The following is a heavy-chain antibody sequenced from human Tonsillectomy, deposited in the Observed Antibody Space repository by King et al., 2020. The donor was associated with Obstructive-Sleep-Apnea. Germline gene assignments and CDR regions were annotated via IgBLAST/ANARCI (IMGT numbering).Heavy chain of an antibody. J-gene: IGHJ4*02. CDR3: AREENCGGDCNPNYFDY. CDR2: INHSGST. CDR1: GGSFSGYY. D-gene: IGHD2-21*02. Sequence: VQLQQWGAGLLKASGTLSLTCAVYGGSFSGYYWSWIRQPPGKGLEWIGEINHSGSTNYNPSLKSRVTISVDTSKNPFSLKLSSVTAADPAVYYCAREENCGGDCNPNYFDYWGQGTLVTVSS. V-gene: IGHV4-34*01.